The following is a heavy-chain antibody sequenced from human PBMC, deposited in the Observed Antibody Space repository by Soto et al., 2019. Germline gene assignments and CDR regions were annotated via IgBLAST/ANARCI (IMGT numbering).Heavy chain of an antibody. CDR3: ARGSSNWAYYFDF. CDR2: ITSSGTTV. J-gene: IGHJ4*02. D-gene: IGHD6-13*01. Sequence: EVHLVESGGGLVQPGGSLRLSCAASGFTFSSYSLNWVRQAPGKGLEWVSYITSSGTTVYYADSVRGRFTISRDKAKNSLYLQMNSLRDDDTAVYYYARGSSNWAYYFDFWGQGTLVTVSS. CDR1: GFTFSSYS. V-gene: IGHV3-48*02.